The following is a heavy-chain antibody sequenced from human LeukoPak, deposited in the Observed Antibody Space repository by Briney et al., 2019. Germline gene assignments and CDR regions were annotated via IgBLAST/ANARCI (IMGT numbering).Heavy chain of an antibody. CDR1: GYTFTGYF. V-gene: IGHV1-2*02. CDR2: INPNSGGT. D-gene: IGHD6-19*01. CDR3: ASSIAVAGTGFDY. Sequence: ASVNVSCTASGYTFTGYFMHWVRQAPGQGREWMGWINPNSGGTNYAQKFQGRVTMTRDTSISKAYMELSRLRSDDTAVYYCASSIAVAGTGFDYWGQGTLVTVSS. J-gene: IGHJ4*02.